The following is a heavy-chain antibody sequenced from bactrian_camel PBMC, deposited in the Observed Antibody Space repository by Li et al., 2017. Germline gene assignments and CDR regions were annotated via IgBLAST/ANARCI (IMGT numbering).Heavy chain of an antibody. J-gene: IGHJ6*01. CDR2: IESSGDST. V-gene: IGHV3S25*01. CDR1: GFIFRDHC. Sequence: QLVESGGGLVLPGGSLRLSCAASGFIFRDHCMNWVRQAPGKGLEWVTTIESSGDSTYYTDSVKGRFTISRDNARNTLHLQMNSLKPEDTAMYYCAAAEAGRGTWPDDDGYWGQGTQVTVS. CDR3: AAAEAGRGTWPDDDGY. D-gene: IGHD3*01.